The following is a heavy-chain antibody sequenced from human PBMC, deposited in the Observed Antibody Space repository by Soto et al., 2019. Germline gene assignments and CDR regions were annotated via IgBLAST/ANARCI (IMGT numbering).Heavy chain of an antibody. Sequence: SETLSLTCAVSGGSISSGGYSWSWIRQPPGKGLEWIGYIYHSGSTYYNPSLKSRVTISVDRSKNQFSLKLSSVTAADTAVYYCARGLWSDRLLNWGRGTLVTVSS. D-gene: IGHD2-21*01. CDR3: ARGLWSDRLLN. V-gene: IGHV4-30-2*01. J-gene: IGHJ4*02. CDR1: GGSISSGGYS. CDR2: IYHSGST.